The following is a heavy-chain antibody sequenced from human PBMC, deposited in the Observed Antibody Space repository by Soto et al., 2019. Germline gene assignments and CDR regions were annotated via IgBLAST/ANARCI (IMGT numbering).Heavy chain of an antibody. J-gene: IGHJ6*02. V-gene: IGHV3-30*18. CDR1: GFTFSSYG. D-gene: IGHD3-10*01. Sequence: QVQLVESGGGVVQPGRSLRLSCAASGFTFSSYGMHWVRQAPGKVLEWVAVISYDGSNKYYADSVKGRFTITRDNSKNTLYLQMNSLRAEDTAVYYCAKELRGVIPVGMDVWGQGPTVTVSS. CDR2: ISYDGSNK. CDR3: AKELRGVIPVGMDV.